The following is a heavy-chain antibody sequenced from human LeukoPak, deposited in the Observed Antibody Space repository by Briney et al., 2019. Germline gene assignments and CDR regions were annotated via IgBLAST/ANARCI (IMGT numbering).Heavy chain of an antibody. V-gene: IGHV1-69*13. Sequence: ASVKVSCKASGYTFTGYYMHWVRQAPGQGLEWMGGIIPIFGTANYAQKFQGRVTITADESTSTAYMELSSLRSEDTAVYYCASTPRWIIYGSGSYYFDYWGQGTLVTVSS. CDR3: ASTPRWIIYGSGSYYFDY. CDR1: GYTFTGYY. CDR2: IIPIFGTA. J-gene: IGHJ4*02. D-gene: IGHD3-10*01.